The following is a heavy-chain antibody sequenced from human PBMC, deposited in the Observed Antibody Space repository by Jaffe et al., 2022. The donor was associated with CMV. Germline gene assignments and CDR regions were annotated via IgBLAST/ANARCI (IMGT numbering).Heavy chain of an antibody. Sequence: EVQLLESGGGLVQPGGSLRLSCAASGFTFSSHGMSWVRQAPGKGLEWVSAITGSGDNTFYADSVKGRFTISRDNSKNTLYLQMNSLRAEDTAVYSCAKYCTSSSCYTPGGVYYGMDVWGLGTTVTVSS. D-gene: IGHD2-2*01. V-gene: IGHV3-23*01. CDR3: AKYCTSSSCYTPGGVYYGMDV. CDR2: ITGSGDNT. CDR1: GFTFSSHG. J-gene: IGHJ6*02.